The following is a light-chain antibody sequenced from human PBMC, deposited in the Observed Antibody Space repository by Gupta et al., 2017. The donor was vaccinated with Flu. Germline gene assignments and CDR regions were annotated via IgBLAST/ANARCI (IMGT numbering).Light chain of an antibody. CDR3: QQYSGSPFT. J-gene: IGKJ3*01. CDR1: QSLRGA. V-gene: IGKV3-20*01. CDR2: SAS. Sequence: EIALTQTPGTLSLSPGERATLSCRASQSLRGALAWYHQKPGQDTRVLIFSASGRATGTPGRFSGSGSGTDFTLTISRLEPEDFAVYYCQQYSGSPFTFGPGTTLEIK.